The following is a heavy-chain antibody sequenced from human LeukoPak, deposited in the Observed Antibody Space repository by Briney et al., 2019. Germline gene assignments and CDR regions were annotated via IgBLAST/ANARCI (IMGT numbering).Heavy chain of an antibody. J-gene: IGHJ4*02. V-gene: IGHV3-30*18. CDR2: ISYDGSNK. D-gene: IGHD6-13*01. Sequence: GGSLRLSCAASGFTFSSYGMHWVRQAPGKGLEWVAVISYDGSNKYYADSVKGRFTISRDNSKNTLYLQMNSLRAEDTAVYYCAKDRSSSWYYFDYWGQGTLVTVSS. CDR3: AKDRSSSWYYFDY. CDR1: GFTFSSYG.